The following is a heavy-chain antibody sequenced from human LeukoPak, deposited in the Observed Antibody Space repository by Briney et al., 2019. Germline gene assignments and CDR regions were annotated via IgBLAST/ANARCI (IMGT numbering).Heavy chain of an antibody. D-gene: IGHD4-17*01. Sequence: GGSLRLSCAAPGFTVSSNYMNWVRQAPGKGLEWVSIIYSGGSTYYADSVKGRFTISRDNSKNTLYLQMNSLRAEDTAVYYCARVLWNGDYPRFDYWGQGTLVTVSS. J-gene: IGHJ4*02. CDR2: IYSGGST. CDR1: GFTVSSNY. CDR3: ARVLWNGDYPRFDY. V-gene: IGHV3-53*01.